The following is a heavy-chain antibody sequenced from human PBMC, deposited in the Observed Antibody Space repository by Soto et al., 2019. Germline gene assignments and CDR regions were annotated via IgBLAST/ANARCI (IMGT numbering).Heavy chain of an antibody. CDR1: GFTVSTKY. D-gene: IGHD6-6*01. CDR3: ARDDDSSSLDY. J-gene: IGHJ4*02. CDR2: ISYDGSNK. Sequence: GGSLRLSCAASGFTVSTKYMSWVRQAPGKGLEWVSVISYDGSNKYYADSVKGRFTISRDNSKNTLYLQMNSLRAEDTAVYYCARDDDSSSLDYWGQGTLVTVSS. V-gene: IGHV3-30-3*01.